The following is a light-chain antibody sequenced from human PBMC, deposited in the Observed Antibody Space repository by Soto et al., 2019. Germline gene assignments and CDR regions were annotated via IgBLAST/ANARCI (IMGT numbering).Light chain of an antibody. CDR3: QQYYGTPYT. Sequence: DIVMTQSPDSLAVSLGERATINCKSSQCVLYSSNNKNYLAWYQQKPGQPPKLLIYWASTRESGVPDRFSGSGSGTDFTLTISSLQAEDVAVYYCQQYYGTPYTFGQGTKLEIK. V-gene: IGKV4-1*01. J-gene: IGKJ2*01. CDR2: WAS. CDR1: QCVLYSSNNKNY.